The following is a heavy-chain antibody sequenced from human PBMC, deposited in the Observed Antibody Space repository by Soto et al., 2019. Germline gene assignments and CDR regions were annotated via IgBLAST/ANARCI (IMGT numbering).Heavy chain of an antibody. Sequence: PSETLSLTSTVSGGSISSYYWSWIRQPPGKGLEWIGYIYYSGSTNYNPSLKSRVTISVDTSKNQFSLKLSSVTAADTAVYYCARDSLYCTNGVCSAYYYYGMDVWGQGTTVTVSS. CDR1: GGSISSYY. D-gene: IGHD2-8*01. CDR3: ARDSLYCTNGVCSAYYYYGMDV. CDR2: IYYSGST. V-gene: IGHV4-59*01. J-gene: IGHJ6*02.